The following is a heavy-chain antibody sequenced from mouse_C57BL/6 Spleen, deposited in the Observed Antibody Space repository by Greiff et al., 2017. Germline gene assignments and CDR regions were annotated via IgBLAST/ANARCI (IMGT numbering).Heavy chain of an antibody. Sequence: EVKVVESGGGLVKPGGSLKLSCAASGFTFSSYAMSWVRQTPEKRLEWVATISDGGSYTYYPDNVKGRFTISRDNAKNNLYLQMSHLKSEDTAMYYCARTPEGWYFDVWGTGTTVTVSS. V-gene: IGHV5-4*03. CDR2: ISDGGSYT. CDR1: GFTFSSYA. CDR3: ARTPEGWYFDV. J-gene: IGHJ1*03.